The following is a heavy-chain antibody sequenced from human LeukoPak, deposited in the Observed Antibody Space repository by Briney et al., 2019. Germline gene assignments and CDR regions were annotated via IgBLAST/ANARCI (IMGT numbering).Heavy chain of an antibody. CDR2: ISSSSSYI. D-gene: IGHD6-19*01. CDR1: GFTFSSYS. V-gene: IGHV3-21*01. Sequence: GGSLRLSCAASGFTFSSYSMSWVRQAPGKGLEWVSSISSSSSYIYYADSVKGRFTISRDNAKNSLYLQMNSLRAEDTAVYYCAGLAVAGTTHDYWGQGTLVAVSS. CDR3: AGLAVAGTTHDY. J-gene: IGHJ4*02.